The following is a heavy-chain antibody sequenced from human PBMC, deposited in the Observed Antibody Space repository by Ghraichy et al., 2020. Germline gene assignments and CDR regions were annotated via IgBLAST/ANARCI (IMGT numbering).Heavy chain of an antibody. V-gene: IGHV3-21*01. CDR2: ISSSSSYI. CDR1: GFTFSSYS. CDR3: ARDAIVVVPAATKAYYYYVMDV. D-gene: IGHD2-2*01. Sequence: ETLSLTCAASGFTFSSYSMNWVRQAPGKGLEWVSSISSSSSYIYYADSVKGRFTISRDNAKNSLYLQMNSLRAEDTAVYYCARDAIVVVPAATKAYYYYVMDVWGGGTTVTVSS. J-gene: IGHJ6*04.